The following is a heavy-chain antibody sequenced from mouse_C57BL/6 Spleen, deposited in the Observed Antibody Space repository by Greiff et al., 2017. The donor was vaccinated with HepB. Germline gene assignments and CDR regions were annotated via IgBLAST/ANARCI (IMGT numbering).Heavy chain of an antibody. D-gene: IGHD1-1*01. Sequence: VQLQQPGPELVKPGASVKISCKASGYTFTDYYMNWVKQSHGKSLEWIGDINPNNGGTSYNQKFKGKATLTVDKSSSTAYMELRSLTSEDSAVYYCARSFLITTVVASPFDVWGTGTTVTVSS. CDR2: INPNNGGT. V-gene: IGHV1-26*01. J-gene: IGHJ1*03. CDR1: GYTFTDYY. CDR3: ARSFLITTVVASPFDV.